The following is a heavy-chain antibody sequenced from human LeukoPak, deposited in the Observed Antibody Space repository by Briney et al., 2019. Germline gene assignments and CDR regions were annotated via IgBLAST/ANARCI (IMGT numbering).Heavy chain of an antibody. CDR1: GFTFSGYS. D-gene: IGHD6-19*01. Sequence: GGSLRLSCAASGFTFSGYSMNWVRQAPGKGLEWVSSISSSSSYIYYADSVKGRFTISRDNAKNSLYLQMNSLRAEDTAVYYCARGADNAFDMWGQGSMVTVSS. CDR2: ISSSSSYI. V-gene: IGHV3-21*01. CDR3: ARGADNAFDM. J-gene: IGHJ3*02.